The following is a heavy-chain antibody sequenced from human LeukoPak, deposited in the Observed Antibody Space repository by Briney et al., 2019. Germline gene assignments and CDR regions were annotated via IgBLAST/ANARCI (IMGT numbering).Heavy chain of an antibody. CDR1: GGTFSSYA. D-gene: IGHD6-13*01. CDR3: ARDQNHLDMYSSSSY. Sequence: SVTVSCKASGGTFSSYAISWVRQAPGQGLEWMGRIIPILGIANYAQKFQGRVTITADKSTSTAYMELSSLRSEDTAVYYCARDQNHLDMYSSSSYWGQGTLVTVSS. J-gene: IGHJ4*02. V-gene: IGHV1-69*04. CDR2: IIPILGIA.